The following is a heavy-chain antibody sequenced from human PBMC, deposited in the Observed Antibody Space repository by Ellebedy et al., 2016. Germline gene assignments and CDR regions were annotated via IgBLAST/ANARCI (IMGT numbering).Heavy chain of an antibody. Sequence: SETLSLTXTVSGGSISSSSYYWGWIRQPAGKGLEWIGEINHSGSTNYNPSLKSRVTISVDTSKNQFSLKLSSVTAADTAVYYCARGSRQRKMVFDYWGQGTLVTVSS. D-gene: IGHD3-10*01. CDR3: ARGSRQRKMVFDY. CDR2: INHSGST. V-gene: IGHV4-39*07. CDR1: GGSISSSSYY. J-gene: IGHJ4*02.